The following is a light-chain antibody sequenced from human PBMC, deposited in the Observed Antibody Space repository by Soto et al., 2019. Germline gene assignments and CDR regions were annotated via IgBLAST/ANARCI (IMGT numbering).Light chain of an antibody. Sequence: DIQMTQSPSSLAASVGDRVTISCRASQIISTYLNWYQQKPGQVPTLLIYGASSLQSGVPSRFSASGSGTDFTLSISSLQREDFATYYCQQSYSTPHTFGQATKLEIK. CDR2: GAS. V-gene: IGKV1-39*01. J-gene: IGKJ2*01. CDR3: QQSYSTPHT. CDR1: QIISTY.